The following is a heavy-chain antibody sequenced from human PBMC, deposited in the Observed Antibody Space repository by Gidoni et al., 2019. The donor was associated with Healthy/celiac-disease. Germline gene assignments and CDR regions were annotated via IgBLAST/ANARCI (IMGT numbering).Heavy chain of an antibody. D-gene: IGHD1-26*01. CDR3: AKGAVTVGATPLYYFDY. V-gene: IGHV3-30*02. CDR1: GFTFRSSG. CDR2: IRYDGSNK. J-gene: IGHJ4*02. Sequence: QLQLVESGGGVVQPGGSLRLSCAASGFTFRSSGRHWVRQAPGKGLEWVAFIRYDGSNKYYADSVKGRFTISRDNSKNTLYLQMNSLRAEDTAVYYCAKGAVTVGATPLYYFDYWGQGTLVTVSS.